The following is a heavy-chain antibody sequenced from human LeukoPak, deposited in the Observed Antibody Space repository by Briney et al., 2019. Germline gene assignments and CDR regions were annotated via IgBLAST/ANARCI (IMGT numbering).Heavy chain of an antibody. Sequence: TASETLSLTCTVSGGSISSYYWSWIRQPPGKGLEWIGYIYYSGSTNYNPSLKSRVTISVDTSKNQFSLKLSSVTAADTAVYYCARGRSYYDFWSGYYTPEFDPWGQGTLVTVSS. J-gene: IGHJ5*02. V-gene: IGHV4-59*01. CDR2: IYYSGST. CDR3: ARGRSYYDFWSGYYTPEFDP. D-gene: IGHD3-3*01. CDR1: GGSISSYY.